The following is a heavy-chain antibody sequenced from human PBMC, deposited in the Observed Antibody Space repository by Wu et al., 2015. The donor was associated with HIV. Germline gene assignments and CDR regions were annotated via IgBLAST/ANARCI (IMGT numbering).Heavy chain of an antibody. J-gene: IGHJ4*02. V-gene: IGHV1-8*01. CDR3: ARQRAYTSGWYILDS. D-gene: IGHD6-19*01. Sequence: QVHLLQSGAEVKKPGASVKVSCRISGYTFTSFDINWVRQATGQGLEWMGWMNPITGNTGYAQKFQGRVTITSDTSIGIAYMELTSLRSEDTAVYYCARQRAYTSGWYILDSWGQGTLVTVSS. CDR2: MNPITGNT. CDR1: GYTFTSFD.